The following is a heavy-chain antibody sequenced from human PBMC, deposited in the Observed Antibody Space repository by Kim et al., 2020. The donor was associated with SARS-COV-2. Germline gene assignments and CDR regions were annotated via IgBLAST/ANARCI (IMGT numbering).Heavy chain of an antibody. Sequence: GGSLRLSCAASGFTFSDFHMDWVRQAPGKGLEWVGRIKPKSHTTEYAASVRGRFIISRDDSKNSLYLQMNSLKTEDTAMYYCARGKNSFDYWGQGTLVTVSS. CDR1: GFTFSDFH. J-gene: IGHJ4*02. CDR3: ARGKNSFDY. CDR2: IKPKSHTT. V-gene: IGHV3-72*01.